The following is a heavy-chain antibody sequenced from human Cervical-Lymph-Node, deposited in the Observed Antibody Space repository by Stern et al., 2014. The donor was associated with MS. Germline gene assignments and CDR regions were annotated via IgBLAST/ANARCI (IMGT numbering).Heavy chain of an antibody. V-gene: IGHV3-21*06. CDR1: GFTFSSYN. CDR3: ARDLYYSDSSGYPYDY. J-gene: IGHJ4*02. Sequence: VQLVQSGGGLVNPGGSLRLSCAASGFTFSSYNMNWVRQAPGKGLEWVSSISGSSSHIYYADSVKGRFTISRDNAKNSLYLQMNSLRAEDTAVYYCARDLYYSDSSGYPYDYWGQGTLVTVSS. D-gene: IGHD3-22*01. CDR2: ISGSSSHI.